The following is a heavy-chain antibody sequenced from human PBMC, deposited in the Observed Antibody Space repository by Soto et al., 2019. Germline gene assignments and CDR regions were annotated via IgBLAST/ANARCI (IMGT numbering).Heavy chain of an antibody. Sequence: LSLTCNMSGDSYSISTFSWSWIRQPPGKALQWIGFIYQSGVTSYNPSLASRVSISLDRSNNQCSLKLKSVTAADTAVYFCAGMPYTSGLRFDPWGPGTLVTVSS. D-gene: IGHD6-19*01. CDR1: GDSYSISTFS. J-gene: IGHJ5*02. V-gene: IGHV4-30-2*01. CDR2: IYQSGVT. CDR3: AGMPYTSGLRFDP.